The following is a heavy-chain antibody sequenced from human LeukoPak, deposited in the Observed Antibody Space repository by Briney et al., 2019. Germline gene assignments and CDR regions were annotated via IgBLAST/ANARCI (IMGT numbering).Heavy chain of an antibody. D-gene: IGHD1-26*01. CDR2: VYYSGST. J-gene: IGHJ4*02. CDR1: DGSISSKNYY. V-gene: IGHV4-39*07. CDR3: ARSPGRGAYFDY. Sequence: SETLSLTCTVSDGSISSKNYYWGWIRQPPGKGLAWIGSVYYSGSTYYNPSLKSRVTISVDTSKNQFSLKLSSVTAADTAVYYCARSPGRGAYFDYWGQGTLVTVSS.